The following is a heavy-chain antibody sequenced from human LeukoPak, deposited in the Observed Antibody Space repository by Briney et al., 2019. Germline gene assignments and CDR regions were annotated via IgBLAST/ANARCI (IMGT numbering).Heavy chain of an antibody. CDR1: GGSISSYY. V-gene: IGHV4-59*08. CDR3: ARHYPGTSFDY. CDR2: IYYSGST. Sequence: SETLSLTCTVSGGSISSYYWSWIRQPPGKGLEWIGYIYYSGSTNYNPSLKSRVTISVDTSKNQFSLKLSSVTAADTAVYYCARHYPGTSFDYWGQGTLVTVSS. D-gene: IGHD1-7*01. J-gene: IGHJ4*02.